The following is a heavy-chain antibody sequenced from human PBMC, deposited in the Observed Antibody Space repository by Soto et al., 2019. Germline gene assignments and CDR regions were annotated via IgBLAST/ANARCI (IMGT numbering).Heavy chain of an antibody. Sequence: PSETLSLTCAVSGGSISSSNWWSWVRQPPGKGLEWIGEIYHSGSTNYNPSLKSRVTISVDKSKNQFSLKLSSVTAADTAVYYCARDGGSSSWDLDPNWFDPWGQGTLVTVSS. V-gene: IGHV4-4*02. D-gene: IGHD6-13*01. CDR1: GGSISSSNW. CDR3: ARDGGSSSWDLDPNWFDP. CDR2: IYHSGST. J-gene: IGHJ5*02.